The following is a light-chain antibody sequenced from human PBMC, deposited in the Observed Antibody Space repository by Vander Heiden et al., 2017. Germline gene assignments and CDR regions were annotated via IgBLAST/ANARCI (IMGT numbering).Light chain of an antibody. CDR3: QQTYDFPRT. Sequence: DIQLTQSPSSLSASVGDRVTLTCRASQSISSYLNWYQQKPGKAPKLLIYSAASLQSGVPSRFSGSGSETDFTLTIGSLQPEDFATYYCQQTYDFPRTFGQGTKVDIK. V-gene: IGKV1-39*01. CDR2: SAA. CDR1: QSISSY. J-gene: IGKJ1*01.